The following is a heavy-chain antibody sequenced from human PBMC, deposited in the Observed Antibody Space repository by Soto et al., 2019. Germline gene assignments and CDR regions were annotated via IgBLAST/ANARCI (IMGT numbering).Heavy chain of an antibody. D-gene: IGHD2-15*01. CDR2: IYYSGST. CDR1: GGSISSSSYY. Sequence: QLQLQESGPGLVKPSETLSLTCTVSGGSISSSSYYWGWIRQPPGKGLEWIGSIYYSGSTYYNPSLKSRVTLSVDTSKNQYSLKLSSVAAADTAVYYCARRGYFSGGSCHYYYYGMDVWGQGTTVTVSS. J-gene: IGHJ6*02. CDR3: ARRGYFSGGSCHYYYYGMDV. V-gene: IGHV4-39*01.